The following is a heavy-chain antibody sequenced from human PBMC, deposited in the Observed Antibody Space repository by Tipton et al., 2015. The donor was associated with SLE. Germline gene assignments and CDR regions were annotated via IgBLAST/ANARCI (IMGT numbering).Heavy chain of an antibody. V-gene: IGHV1-18*01. CDR1: GYTFTSYG. J-gene: IGHJ3*02. Sequence: VQLVQSGVEVKKPGASVKVSCKASGYTFTSYGISWVRQAPGQGLEWMGWISTYNDNANYAQRLQDRVTMTTDTSTSTAYMELRSLRSDDTAVYYCAREVVATVDAFDIWGQGTMVTVSS. D-gene: IGHD5-12*01. CDR2: ISTYNDNA. CDR3: AREVVATVDAFDI.